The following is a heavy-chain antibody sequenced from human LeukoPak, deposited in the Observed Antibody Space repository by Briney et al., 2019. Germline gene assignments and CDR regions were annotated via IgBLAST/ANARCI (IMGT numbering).Heavy chain of an antibody. J-gene: IGHJ6*02. CDR1: GDSVSSNSAT. V-gene: IGHV6-1*01. Sequence: SQTLSLTCAISGDSVSSNSATWKWIRQSPSRGLEWLGRTYYRSKWYYDYAASVKSRITINPETSKNQFTLQLNSVTPEDTAVYYCARGRYDSSGYCAGMDVWGQGTTVTVSS. CDR2: TYYRSKWYY. D-gene: IGHD3-22*01. CDR3: ARGRYDSSGYCAGMDV.